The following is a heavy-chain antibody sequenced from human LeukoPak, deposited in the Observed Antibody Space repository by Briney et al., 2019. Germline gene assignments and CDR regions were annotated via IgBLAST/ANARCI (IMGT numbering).Heavy chain of an antibody. CDR3: ARDSGSYSSSVYFDY. Sequence: SETLSLTCTVSGGSISSYYWSWIRQPPGKGLEYIGYIYYSGNTNSNPSLNSRVTISVDTSKNQFSLKLSSVTAADTAVYYCARDSGSYSSSVYFDYWGQGTLVTVSS. CDR1: GGSISSYY. CDR2: IYYSGNT. J-gene: IGHJ4*02. D-gene: IGHD1-26*01. V-gene: IGHV4-59*01.